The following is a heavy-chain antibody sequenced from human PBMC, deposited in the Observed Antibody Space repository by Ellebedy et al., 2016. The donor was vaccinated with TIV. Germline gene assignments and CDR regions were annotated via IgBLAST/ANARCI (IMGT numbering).Heavy chain of an antibody. Sequence: GGSLRLSXEASGSSLRRYAMNWVRQAPGKGLEWVAYISISSSNIHYAESVKGRFTISRDNAKNSLYLQMSSLRDEDTAVYYCTTDYYDNSGYRMLGGYWGQGTLVTVSS. V-gene: IGHV3-48*02. J-gene: IGHJ4*02. D-gene: IGHD3-22*01. CDR3: TTDYYDNSGYRMLGGY. CDR1: GSSLRRYA. CDR2: ISISSSNI.